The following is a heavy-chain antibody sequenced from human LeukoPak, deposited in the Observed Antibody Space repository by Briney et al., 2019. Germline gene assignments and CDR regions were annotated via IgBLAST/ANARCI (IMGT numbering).Heavy chain of an antibody. V-gene: IGHV1-69*06. Sequence: SVKVSCKASGGTFISFVISWVRQAPGQGLEWMGGIIPLFGTANYAQKFQGRVTIIADKSTSTAYMELSSLRSEDTAVYYCASATLRCSGGSCYEMDVWGKGTTVTVSS. D-gene: IGHD2-15*01. CDR3: ASATLRCSGGSCYEMDV. J-gene: IGHJ6*04. CDR1: GGTFISFV. CDR2: IIPLFGTA.